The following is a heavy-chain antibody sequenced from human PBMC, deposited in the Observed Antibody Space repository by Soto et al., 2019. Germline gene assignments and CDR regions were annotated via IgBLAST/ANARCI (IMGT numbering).Heavy chain of an antibody. D-gene: IGHD2-2*01. V-gene: IGHV1-46*01. J-gene: IGHJ6*02. CDR1: GYTFTSYY. CDR2: INPSGGST. Sequence: ASVKDSCKASGYTFTSYYMHWVRQAPGRGLEWMGIINPSGGSTSYAQKFRGRVTMTRDTSTSTVYMELSSLRSEDTAVYYCARGPTHCSSKSCPRREGLFSSSSWGYYYYYGMDVWGQGTTVTVSS. CDR3: ARGPTHCSSKSCPRREGLFSSSSWGYYYYYGMDV.